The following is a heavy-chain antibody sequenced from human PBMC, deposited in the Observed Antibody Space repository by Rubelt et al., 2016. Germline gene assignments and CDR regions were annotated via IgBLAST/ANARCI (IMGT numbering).Heavy chain of an antibody. J-gene: IGHJ4*02. CDR3: ARGNGSPPLDY. Sequence: QVQLQESGPGLVKPSETLSLTCTVSGGSISSYYWSWIRQPPGKGLEWIGSIYYSGSTNYNTSLTSRVTISIETSKNQFTLKLSSGTAADTAVYYCARGNGSPPLDYWGQGTLVTVSS. CDR1: GGSISSYY. V-gene: IGHV4-59*12. CDR2: IYYSGST. D-gene: IGHD6-13*01.